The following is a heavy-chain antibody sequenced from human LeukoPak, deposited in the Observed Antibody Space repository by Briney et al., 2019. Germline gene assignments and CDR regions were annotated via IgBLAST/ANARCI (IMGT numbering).Heavy chain of an antibody. CDR3: ARNRVGSGWPRPWYFEF. Sequence: GASVTASCKPSGYTFTGYYLHGARQAPGQGREWMGWSNPNTGATIYAEKFQGRVTMARDTYIETAYMEMRSLRSDDTAVYYWARNRVGSGWPRPWYFEFWGQGTLITVSS. CDR1: GYTFTGYY. V-gene: IGHV1-2*02. CDR2: SNPNTGAT. J-gene: IGHJ4*02. D-gene: IGHD6-19*01.